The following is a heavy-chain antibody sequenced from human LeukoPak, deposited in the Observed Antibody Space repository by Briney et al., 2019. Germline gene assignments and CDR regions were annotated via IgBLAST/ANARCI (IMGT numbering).Heavy chain of an antibody. J-gene: IGHJ5*02. Sequence: ASVKVSCKASGYTFTSYYMHWVRQAPGQGLEWMGIINPSGGSTSYAQKFQGRVTMTGDTSTSTVYMELSSLRSEDTAVYYCASQRLRRDWFDPWGQGTLVTVSS. CDR3: ASQRLRRDWFDP. D-gene: IGHD4-17*01. CDR2: INPSGGST. V-gene: IGHV1-46*01. CDR1: GYTFTSYY.